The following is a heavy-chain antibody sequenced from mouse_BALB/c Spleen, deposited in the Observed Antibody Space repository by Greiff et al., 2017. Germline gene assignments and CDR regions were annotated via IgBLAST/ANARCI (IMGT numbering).Heavy chain of an antibody. CDR2: IWAGGST. V-gene: IGHV2-9*02. J-gene: IGHJ4*01. CDR1: GFSLTSYG. CDR3: ARDHITTRKVMDY. Sequence: VHLVESGPGLVAPSQSLSITCTVSGFSLTSYGVHWVRQPPGKGLEWLGVIWAGGSTNYNSALMSRLSISKDNSKSQVFLKMNSLQTDDTAMYYCARDHITTRKVMDYWGQGTSVTVSS. D-gene: IGHD2-4*01.